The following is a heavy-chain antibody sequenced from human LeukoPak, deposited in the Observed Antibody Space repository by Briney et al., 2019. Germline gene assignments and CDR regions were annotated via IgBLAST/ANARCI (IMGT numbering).Heavy chain of an antibody. CDR2: INHTGST. J-gene: IGHJ4*02. CDR1: GGSFSGYY. D-gene: IGHD6-19*01. V-gene: IGHV4-34*01. Sequence: SETLSLTCAVYGGSFSGYYWSWIRQPPGEGLEWIGEINHTGSTNYNPSLKSRVTISVDTSKNHFSLKLSSVTAADTAVYYCASIAVAEYYFDYWGQGTLVTVSS. CDR3: ASIAVAEYYFDY.